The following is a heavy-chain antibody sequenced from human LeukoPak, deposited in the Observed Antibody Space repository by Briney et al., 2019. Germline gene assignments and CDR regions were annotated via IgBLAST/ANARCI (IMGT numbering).Heavy chain of an antibody. V-gene: IGHV5-51*01. CDR2: IYPGDSDT. Sequence: GESLKISCKGSGYSFTSCSIGWVRPMPGKGLEWMGIIYPGDSDTRYSPSFQGQVTISADKSISPAYLQWSSLQASDTAMYYCARLTVRGYYDSSGYPSDAFDIWGQGTMVTVSS. CDR3: ARLTVRGYYDSSGYPSDAFDI. CDR1: GYSFTSCS. D-gene: IGHD3-22*01. J-gene: IGHJ3*02.